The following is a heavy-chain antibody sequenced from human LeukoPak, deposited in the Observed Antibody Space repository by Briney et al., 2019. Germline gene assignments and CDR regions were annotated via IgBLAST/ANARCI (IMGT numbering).Heavy chain of an antibody. CDR2: ISGSGGST. Sequence: PGGSLRLSCAASGFTLSPSWMNWVRQAPGKGLEWVSAISGSGGSTYYADSVKGRSTISRDNSKNTLYLQMNSLRAEDTAVYYCAKDPGPSKGSYYYRDYWGQGTLVTVSS. J-gene: IGHJ4*02. D-gene: IGHD1-26*01. CDR1: GFTLSPSW. V-gene: IGHV3-23*01. CDR3: AKDPGPSKGSYYYRDY.